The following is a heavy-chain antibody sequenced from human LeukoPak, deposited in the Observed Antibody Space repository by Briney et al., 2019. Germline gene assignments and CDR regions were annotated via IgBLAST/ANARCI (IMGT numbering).Heavy chain of an antibody. D-gene: IGHD6-13*01. CDR3: ARPQYSSSWYRAFDI. J-gene: IGHJ3*02. Sequence: GESLKISCKGSGYSFTSYWISWVRQMPGKGLEWMGRIDPSDSYTNYSPSFQGHVTISADKSISTAYLQWSSLKASDTAMYYCARPQYSSSWYRAFDIWGQGTMVTDSS. CDR2: IDPSDSYT. V-gene: IGHV5-10-1*01. CDR1: GYSFTSYW.